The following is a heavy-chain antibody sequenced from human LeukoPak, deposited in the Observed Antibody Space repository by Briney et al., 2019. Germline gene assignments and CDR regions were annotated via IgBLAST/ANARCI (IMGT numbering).Heavy chain of an antibody. CDR2: IYYSGST. J-gene: IGHJ4*02. D-gene: IGHD2-2*01. CDR3: ASDRRYCTRTTCYPGYFDY. V-gene: IGHV4-59*11. CDR1: GASTSSHF. Sequence: SETLSLTCTVSGASTSSHFWSWMRQPPGKGLEWIGYIYYSGSTNYNPSLKSRVTISVDTSKNQFSLKLNSVTAADTAVYYCASDRRYCTRTTCYPGYFDYWGQGTLVTVSS.